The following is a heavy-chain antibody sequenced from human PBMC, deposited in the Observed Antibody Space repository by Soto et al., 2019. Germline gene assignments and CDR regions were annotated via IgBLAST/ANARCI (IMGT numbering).Heavy chain of an antibody. D-gene: IGHD2-15*01. CDR3: AKDKSRMGAFDI. Sequence: ESGGGVVQPGRSLRLSCAASGFTFSSYGMHWVRQAPGKGLEWVAVISYDGSNKYYADSVKGRFTISRDNSKNTLYLQMNSLRAEDTAVYYCAKDKSRMGAFDIWGQGTMVTVSS. V-gene: IGHV3-30*18. CDR2: ISYDGSNK. J-gene: IGHJ3*02. CDR1: GFTFSSYG.